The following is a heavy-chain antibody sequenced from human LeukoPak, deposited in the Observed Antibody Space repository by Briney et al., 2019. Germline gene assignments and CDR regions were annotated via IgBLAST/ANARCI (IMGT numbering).Heavy chain of an antibody. CDR3: AREFTGYGNTDY. CDR2: IRSDGVEK. V-gene: IGHV3-7*03. Sequence: GGSLRLSCAAAGFSLSMYWMSWVRQAPGKGLEWVANIRSDGVEKYYVDSVRGRFTISTDTAKNTLYLQMNSLRADDTAVYYCAREFTGYGNTDYWGQGTLVTVSS. CDR1: GFSLSMYW. D-gene: IGHD5-12*01. J-gene: IGHJ4*02.